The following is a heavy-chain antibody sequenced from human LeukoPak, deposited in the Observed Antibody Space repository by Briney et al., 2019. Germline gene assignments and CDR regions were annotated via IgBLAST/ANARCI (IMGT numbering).Heavy chain of an antibody. V-gene: IGHV4-59*08. CDR1: GGSISSYY. Sequence: SETLSLTCTVSGGSISSYYWSWIRQSPGKGLEWIGYIYYSGSTNYNPSLKSRVTISVDTSKNQFSLKLSSVTAADTAVYYCARLLGSSGTLGYWGQGTLVTVSS. CDR2: IYYSGST. D-gene: IGHD3-10*01. CDR3: ARLLGSSGTLGY. J-gene: IGHJ4*02.